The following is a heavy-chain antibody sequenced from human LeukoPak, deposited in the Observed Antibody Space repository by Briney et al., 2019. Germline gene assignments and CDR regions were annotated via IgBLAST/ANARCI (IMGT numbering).Heavy chain of an antibody. CDR3: ARDKKLSMSRDHYDSSGYGSYYFDY. V-gene: IGHV1-46*01. J-gene: IGHJ4*02. D-gene: IGHD3-22*01. Sequence: ASVKVSCKASGYTFSSYYVHWVRQAPGQGLEWMGIINPSGGSTSYAQKFQGRVTMARDTSTSTVYMELSSLRSGDTAVYYCARDKKLSMSRDHYDSSGYGSYYFDYCGQGTLVTVSS. CDR1: GYTFSSYY. CDR2: INPSGGST.